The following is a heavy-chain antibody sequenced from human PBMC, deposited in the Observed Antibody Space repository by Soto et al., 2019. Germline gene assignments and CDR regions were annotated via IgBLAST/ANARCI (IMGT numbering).Heavy chain of an antibody. Sequence: GGSMRLSCAASGFTFSSYAMHWARQATGKGLENVSVISSNGGSTYYANSVKGRFTISRDNSKNTLYLQMGSLRAEDMAVYYCARDMGVSGYCSGGSCYTGGAFDIWGQGTMVTVSS. V-gene: IGHV3-64*01. CDR1: GFTFSSYA. J-gene: IGHJ3*02. CDR3: ARDMGVSGYCSGGSCYTGGAFDI. D-gene: IGHD2-15*01. CDR2: ISSNGGST.